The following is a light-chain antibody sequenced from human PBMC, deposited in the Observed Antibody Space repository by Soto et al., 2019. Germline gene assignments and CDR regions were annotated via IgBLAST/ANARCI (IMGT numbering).Light chain of an antibody. CDR3: QKYTNVPA. CDR2: AAS. J-gene: IGKJ4*01. CDR1: QGISNY. V-gene: IGKV1-27*01. Sequence: DIHMTQSPSSLSASVGDRVTITFRASQGISNYLAWYQQIPGKVPKLLISAASTLQSGVPSRFSGSGSGTDFTLTISSLQPEDVATYYCQKYTNVPAFGGGTKVEIK.